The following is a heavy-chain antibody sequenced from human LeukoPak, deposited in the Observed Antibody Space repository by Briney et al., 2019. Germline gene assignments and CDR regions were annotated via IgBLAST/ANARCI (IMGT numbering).Heavy chain of an antibody. CDR2: IYYSGST. V-gene: IGHV4-61*01. Sequence: SETLSLTCTVSGGSVSSGSYYWSWIRQPPGKGLEWIGYIYYSGSTNYNPSLKSRVTISVDTSKNQFSLKLSSVTAADTAVYYCARGLARYGSGSYRPFDYWGQGTLVTVSS. J-gene: IGHJ4*02. D-gene: IGHD3-10*01. CDR1: GGSVSSGSYY. CDR3: ARGLARYGSGSYRPFDY.